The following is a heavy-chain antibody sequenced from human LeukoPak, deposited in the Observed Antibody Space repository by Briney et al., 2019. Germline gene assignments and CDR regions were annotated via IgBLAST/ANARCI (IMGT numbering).Heavy chain of an antibody. Sequence: SGGSLRLSCAASGFTFSTYGMHWVRQAPGKGLEWVAVIWYDGSNKYYADSVKGRFAISRDNSKNTLYLQMSSLRAEDTAVYYCARDHGYNYYFDYWGQGTLVTVSS. CDR2: IWYDGSNK. D-gene: IGHD5-24*01. CDR3: ARDHGYNYYFDY. CDR1: GFTFSTYG. J-gene: IGHJ4*02. V-gene: IGHV3-33*01.